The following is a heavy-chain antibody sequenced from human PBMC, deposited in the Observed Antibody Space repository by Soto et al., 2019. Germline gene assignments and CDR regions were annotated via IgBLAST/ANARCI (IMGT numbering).Heavy chain of an antibody. CDR3: ALSGDLYYYYMDV. CDR2: IYYSGST. V-gene: IGHV4-30-2*02. D-gene: IGHD1-26*01. Sequence: SETLSLTCAVSGGSISSGGYSWSWIRQPPGKGLEWIGYIYYSGSTNYNPSLKSRVTISVDTSKNQFSLKLSSVTAADTAVYYCALSGDLYYYYMDVWGKGTTVTVSS. CDR1: GGSISSGGYS. J-gene: IGHJ6*03.